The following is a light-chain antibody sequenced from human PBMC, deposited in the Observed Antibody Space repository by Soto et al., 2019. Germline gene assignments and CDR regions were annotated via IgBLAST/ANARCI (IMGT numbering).Light chain of an antibody. CDR2: KAS. CDR1: QTISTW. J-gene: IGKJ1*01. Sequence: DIQMTQSPSTLSASLGDRVTITCRASQTISTWLAWYQQKPGKAPSLLIYKASSLESGVPSRFSGTGSGTEFTLTISGLQPDDFATYYCQQYNSYSWTFGQGTKVDIK. CDR3: QQYNSYSWT. V-gene: IGKV1-5*03.